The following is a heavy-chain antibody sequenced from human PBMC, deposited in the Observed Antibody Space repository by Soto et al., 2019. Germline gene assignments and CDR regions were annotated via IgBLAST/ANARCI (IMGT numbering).Heavy chain of an antibody. Sequence: VPLVQSGAEVKQPGASVKVSCTTSGYTFTLFGITWVRQAPGQGLEWMGWISPYNGDTKYAEKLEGRVTLTTDTSTDTDYMELTSLTSDDTAEYYCARGGQYRYFDYWGQGTLVTVSS. V-gene: IGHV1-18*01. D-gene: IGHD2-2*02. CDR3: ARGGQYRYFDY. J-gene: IGHJ4*02. CDR2: ISPYNGDT. CDR1: GYTFTLFG.